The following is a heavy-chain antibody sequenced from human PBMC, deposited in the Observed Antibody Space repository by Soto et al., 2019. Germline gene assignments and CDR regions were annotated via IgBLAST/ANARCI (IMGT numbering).Heavy chain of an antibody. J-gene: IGHJ4*02. CDR3: ARVYGSITIFGVDRVFDY. Sequence: SETLSLTCTVSGGSISSGGYYWSWIRQHPGKGLEWIGYIYYSGSTYYNPSLKSRVTISVDTSKNQFSLKLSSVTAADTAVYYRARVYGSITIFGVDRVFDYWGQGTLVTVSS. CDR1: GGSISSGGYY. V-gene: IGHV4-31*03. D-gene: IGHD3-3*01. CDR2: IYYSGST.